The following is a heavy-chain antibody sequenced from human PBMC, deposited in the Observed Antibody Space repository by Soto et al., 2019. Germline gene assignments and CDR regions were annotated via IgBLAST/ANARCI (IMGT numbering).Heavy chain of an antibody. CDR3: AKALTVAGTGWFDP. D-gene: IGHD6-19*01. Sequence: QPGGSLRLSCAASGFSFSSYGMHWVRQAPGKGLEWVAVISNDGSNKYYADSVKGRFTISRDNSKNTLYLQMNSLRAEDTAVYYCAKALTVAGTGWFDPWGQGTQVTVSS. J-gene: IGHJ5*02. V-gene: IGHV3-30*18. CDR1: GFSFSSYG. CDR2: ISNDGSNK.